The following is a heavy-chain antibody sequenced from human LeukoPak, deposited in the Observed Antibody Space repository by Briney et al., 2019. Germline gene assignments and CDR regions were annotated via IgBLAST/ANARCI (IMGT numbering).Heavy chain of an antibody. V-gene: IGHV3-30-3*02. CDR2: ISYDGSNK. CDR3: AKKGATTGDFDY. D-gene: IGHD1-26*01. J-gene: IGHJ4*02. Sequence: GGSLRLSCAASGFTFSSYAMDWVRQAPGKGLEWVAVISYDGSNKYYADSVKGRFTISRDNPKNTLYLQMNSLRAEDTAVYYCAKKGATTGDFDYWGQGTLVTVSS. CDR1: GFTFSSYA.